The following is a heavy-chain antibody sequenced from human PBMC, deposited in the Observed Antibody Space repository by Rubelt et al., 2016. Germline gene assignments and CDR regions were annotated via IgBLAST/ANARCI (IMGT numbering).Heavy chain of an antibody. CDR3: ARGRHYGDSPGFDY. D-gene: IGHD4-17*01. Sequence: QMQLQESGPGLVKPSQTLSLTCAVYGGSFSGYYWSWIRQHPGKGLEWIGYIYYSGSTYYNPSLKSRVTISVDTSKNQFSLKLSSVTAADTAVYYCARGRHYGDSPGFDYWGQGTLVTVSS. CDR1: GGSFSGYY. CDR2: IYYSGST. J-gene: IGHJ4*02. V-gene: IGHV4-31*11.